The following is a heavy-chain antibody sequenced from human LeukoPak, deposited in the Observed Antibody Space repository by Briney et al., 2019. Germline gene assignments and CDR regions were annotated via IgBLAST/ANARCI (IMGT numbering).Heavy chain of an antibody. CDR1: GVTLSSYA. CDR2: ISWNSGSI. V-gene: IGHV3-9*01. D-gene: IGHD3-10*01. J-gene: IGHJ4*02. Sequence: ALRLSCAASGVTLSSYAMSWARQAPGKGLEWVSGISWNSGSIGYADSVKGRFTISRDNAKNSLYLQMNSLRAEDTALYYCAKIRSGYGGFDYWGQGTLVTVSS. CDR3: AKIRSGYGGFDY.